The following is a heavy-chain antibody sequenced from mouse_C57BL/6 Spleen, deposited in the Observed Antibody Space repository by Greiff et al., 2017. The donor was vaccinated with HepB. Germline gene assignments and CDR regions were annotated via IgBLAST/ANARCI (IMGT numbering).Heavy chain of an antibody. CDR1: GFTFSDYG. Sequence: EVQLVESGGGLVKPGGSLKLSCAASGFTFSDYGMHWVRQAPEKGLEWVAYISSGSSTIYYADTVKGRFTISRDKAKNTLFLQMTSLRSEDTAMYYCAGYYGRGLYFDVWGTGTTVTVSS. J-gene: IGHJ1*03. CDR2: ISSGSSTI. D-gene: IGHD1-1*01. V-gene: IGHV5-17*01. CDR3: AGYYGRGLYFDV.